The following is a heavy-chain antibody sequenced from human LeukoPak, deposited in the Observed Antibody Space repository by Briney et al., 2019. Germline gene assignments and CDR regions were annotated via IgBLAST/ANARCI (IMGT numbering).Heavy chain of an antibody. V-gene: IGHV1-24*01. CDR1: GYTLTELS. J-gene: IGHJ5*02. CDR3: ATVGIAAAPPWFDP. Sequence: ASVKVSCKVSGYTLTELSMHWVRQAPGKGREWMGGFDPEDGETIYAQKFQGRVTMTEDTSTDTAYMELSSLRSEDTAVYYCATVGIAAAPPWFDPWGQGTLVTVSS. CDR2: FDPEDGET. D-gene: IGHD6-13*01.